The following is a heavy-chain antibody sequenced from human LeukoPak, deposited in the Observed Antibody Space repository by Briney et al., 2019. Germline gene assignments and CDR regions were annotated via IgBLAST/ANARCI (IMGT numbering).Heavy chain of an antibody. CDR2: INSDGSIT. J-gene: IGHJ4*02. V-gene: IGHV3-74*01. Sequence: PGGSLRLSCAASGFTFSSYWMHWVRQAPGKGLVWVSRINSDGSITTYADSVKGRFTISRDNAKNTLYLQMNSLRVEGTAVYYCAREIAVAGRDYWGQGTLVTVSS. CDR1: GFTFSSYW. CDR3: AREIAVAGRDY. D-gene: IGHD6-19*01.